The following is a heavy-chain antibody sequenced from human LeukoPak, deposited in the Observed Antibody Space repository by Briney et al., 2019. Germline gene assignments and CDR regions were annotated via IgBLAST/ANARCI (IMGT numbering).Heavy chain of an antibody. CDR1: GFTFDDYA. Sequence: GRSLRLSCAASGFTFDDYAMHWVRQAPWKGLEWVSGISWNSGSIGYADSVKGRFTISRDNAKNSLYLQMNSLRAEDMALYYCAKDKYQRLYLNAFDIWGQGTMVTVSS. CDR2: ISWNSGSI. V-gene: IGHV3-9*03. D-gene: IGHD2-2*02. CDR3: AKDKYQRLYLNAFDI. J-gene: IGHJ3*02.